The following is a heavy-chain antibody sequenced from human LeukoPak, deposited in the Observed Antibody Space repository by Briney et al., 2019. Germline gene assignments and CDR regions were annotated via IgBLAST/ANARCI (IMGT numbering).Heavy chain of an antibody. CDR2: ITSSSSYI. D-gene: IGHD1-26*01. CDR3: ARDPYSGGYGDYYYYYMDV. CDR1: GFTFSSYW. Sequence: PGGSLRLSCVASGFTFSSYWMTWVRQAPGKGLEWVSSITSSSSYIYYADSVKGRFTISRDNAKNSLYLQINSLRAEDTAVYYCARDPYSGGYGDYYYYYMDVWGKGTTVTISS. J-gene: IGHJ6*03. V-gene: IGHV3-21*01.